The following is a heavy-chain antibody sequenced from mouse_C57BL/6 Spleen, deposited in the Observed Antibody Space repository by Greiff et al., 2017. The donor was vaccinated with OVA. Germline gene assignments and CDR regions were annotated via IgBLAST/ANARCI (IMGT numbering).Heavy chain of an antibody. CDR2: ISYDGSN. CDR1: GYSITSGYY. D-gene: IGHD2-5*01. Sequence: EVHLVESGPGLVKPSQSLSLTCSVTGYSITSGYYWNWIRQFPGNKLEWMGYISYDGSNNYNPSLKNRISITRDTSKNQFFLKLNSVTTEDTATYYCARSDSNYPYAMDYWGQGTSVTVSS. V-gene: IGHV3-6*01. CDR3: ARSDSNYPYAMDY. J-gene: IGHJ4*01.